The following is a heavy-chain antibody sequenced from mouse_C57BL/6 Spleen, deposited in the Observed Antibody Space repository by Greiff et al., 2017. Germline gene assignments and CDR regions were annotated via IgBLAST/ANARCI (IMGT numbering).Heavy chain of an antibody. J-gene: IGHJ4*01. Sequence: QVQLKESGPELVKPGASVKISCKASGYAFSSSWMNWVKQRPGKGLEWIGRIYPGDGDTNYNGKFKGKATLTADKSSSTAYMQLSSLTSEDSAVYFCARTQFYYDYWMDYWGQGTSVTVSS. CDR1: GYAFSSSW. D-gene: IGHD2-4*01. CDR2: IYPGDGDT. CDR3: ARTQFYYDYWMDY. V-gene: IGHV1-82*01.